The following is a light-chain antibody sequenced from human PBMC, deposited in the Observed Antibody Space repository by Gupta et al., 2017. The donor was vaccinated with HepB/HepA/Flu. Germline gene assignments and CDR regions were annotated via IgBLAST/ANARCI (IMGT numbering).Light chain of an antibody. CDR3: QQYGSSLLT. CDR2: GAS. J-gene: IGKJ4*01. V-gene: IGKV3-20*01. CDR1: QSVSSSY. Sequence: GTLSLSPGERATLSCRASQSVSSSYLAWYQQKPGQAPRLLIYGASSRATGIPDKFSGSGSGTDFTLTISRLEPEDFAVYYCQQYGSSLLTFGGGTKVEIK.